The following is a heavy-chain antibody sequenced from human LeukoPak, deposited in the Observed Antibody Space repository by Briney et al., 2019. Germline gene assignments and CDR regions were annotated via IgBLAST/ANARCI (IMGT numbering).Heavy chain of an antibody. J-gene: IGHJ4*02. CDR1: GFTFSSYW. CDR2: IKQDGSEK. D-gene: IGHD3-10*01. CDR3: ARDLITMVRGVNIDDY. Sequence: GGSLRLSCAASGFTFSSYWISWVRQAPGKGLEWVANIKQDGSEKYYVDSVKGRFTISRDNAKNSLYLQMNSLRAEDTAVYYCARDLITMVRGVNIDDYWGQGTQVTVSS. V-gene: IGHV3-7*01.